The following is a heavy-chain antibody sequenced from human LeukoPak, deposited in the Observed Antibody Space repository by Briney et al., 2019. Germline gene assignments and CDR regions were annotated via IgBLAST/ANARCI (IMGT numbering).Heavy chain of an antibody. Sequence: GESLKISCKGSGYSFTSYWISWVRQMPGKGLEWKGRIDPSDSYTNYSPSFQGHVTISADKSISTAYLQWSSLKASDTAMYYCGIAVAGSGWTDYWGQGTLVTVSS. D-gene: IGHD6-19*01. V-gene: IGHV5-10-1*01. J-gene: IGHJ4*02. CDR2: IDPSDSYT. CDR3: GIAVAGSGWTDY. CDR1: GYSFTSYW.